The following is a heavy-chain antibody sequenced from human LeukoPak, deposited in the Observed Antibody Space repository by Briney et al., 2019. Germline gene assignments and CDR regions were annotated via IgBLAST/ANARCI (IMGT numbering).Heavy chain of an antibody. D-gene: IGHD3-9*01. Sequence: SGTLSLTCAVSGGSISSTNWWSRVRQPPGKRLEWIGEINHSGSTNYNPSLKSRVAISVDTSKNQFSLKLSSVTAADTAVYYCASSSVLRYFNWFDPWGQGTLVTVSS. J-gene: IGHJ5*02. CDR1: GGSISSTNW. V-gene: IGHV4-4*02. CDR3: ASSSVLRYFNWFDP. CDR2: INHSGST.